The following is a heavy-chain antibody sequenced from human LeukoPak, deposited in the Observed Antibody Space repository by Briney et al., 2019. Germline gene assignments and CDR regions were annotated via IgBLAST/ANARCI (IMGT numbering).Heavy chain of an antibody. V-gene: IGHV4-38-2*02. J-gene: IGHJ4*02. D-gene: IGHD2-2*01. CDR3: ARSYCTSTNCYEVYYFDH. CDR2: IYHSGRT. CDR1: GYSISSGYY. Sequence: SETLSLTCTVSGYSISSGYYWGWIRQPPGKGLEWIGSIYHSGRTYCNPSLKSRVTISVDTSKNQFSLKLSSVTAADTAVYYCARSYCTSTNCYEVYYFDHWGQGTLVTVSS.